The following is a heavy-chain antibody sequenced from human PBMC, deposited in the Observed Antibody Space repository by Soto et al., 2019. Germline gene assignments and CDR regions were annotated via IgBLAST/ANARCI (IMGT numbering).Heavy chain of an antibody. V-gene: IGHV3-7*01. D-gene: IGHD1-26*01. J-gene: IGHJ2*01. CDR2: INQDGSEK. Sequence: EVQLVESGGGLVQPGGSLRLSCAASGFTFRSYWMTWVRQAPGKGLEWVANINQDGSEKYYVDSVKGRFTSSRDNAKNSLYLQMSSLRAEDTAVYYCASYLRYSGTYYHFGLWGRGTLVTVSS. CDR1: GFTFRSYW. CDR3: ASYLRYSGTYYHFGL.